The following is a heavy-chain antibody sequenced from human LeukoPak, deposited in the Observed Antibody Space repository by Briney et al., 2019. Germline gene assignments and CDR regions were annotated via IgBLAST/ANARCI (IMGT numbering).Heavy chain of an antibody. D-gene: IGHD3-22*01. CDR1: GYTFTGYY. CDR3: ARVKGGYGPSYYDSSGYYGPSYYYYYYMDV. CDR2: INPNSGGT. V-gene: IGHV1-2*02. J-gene: IGHJ6*03. Sequence: ASVKVSCKASGYTFTGYYMHWVRQAPGQGLEWMGWINPNSGGTNYAQKFQGRVTMTRDTSISTAYMELSRLRSDDTAVYYCARVKGGYGPSYYDSSGYYGPSYYYYYYMDVWGKGTTVTVSS.